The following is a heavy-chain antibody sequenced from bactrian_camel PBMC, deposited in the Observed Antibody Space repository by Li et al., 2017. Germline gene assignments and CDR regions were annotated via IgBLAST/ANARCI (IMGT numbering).Heavy chain of an antibody. J-gene: IGHJ4*01. D-gene: IGHD3*01. CDR2: IYSDGSDT. V-gene: IGHV3S6*01. CDR1: GFTFSSDH. Sequence: HVQLVESGGDTVQPGGSLSLSCAASGFTFSSDHMHWVRQAPGKGLEWVSSIYSDGSDTYYADSVKGRFTMSRDNAKNTVYLQMDSLKPEDTAMYYCAVQTRPTYICYSGSRPEQDEFGYWGQGTQVTVS. CDR3: AVQTRPTYICYSGSRPEQDEFGY.